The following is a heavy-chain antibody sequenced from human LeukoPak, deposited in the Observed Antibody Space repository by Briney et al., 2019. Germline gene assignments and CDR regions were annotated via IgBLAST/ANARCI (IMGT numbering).Heavy chain of an antibody. J-gene: IGHJ4*02. V-gene: IGHV3-43*02. CDR1: GINFADYA. CDR2: ISADGGST. Sequence: GGSLRLSCVVSGINFADYAMHWVRQPPGKGLEWVSLISADGGSTFSADSVKGRFSISRDNSKNSLYLQINSLRSEDTAMYYCAKKSGKFDYWGQGTLVAVSS. CDR3: AKKSGKFDY.